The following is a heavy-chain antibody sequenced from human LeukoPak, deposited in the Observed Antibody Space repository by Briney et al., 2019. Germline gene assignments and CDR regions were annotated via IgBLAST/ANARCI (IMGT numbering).Heavy chain of an antibody. CDR1: GYSITSVY. CDR2: TYTSGDT. CDR3: ARTARVFDY. Sequence: SETLSLTCTVSGYSITSVYWSWIRQPPGKGLEVIGYTYTSGDTNYNPSLRSRVTMSLDASKNEVSLKMSSVTAADTAVYYCARTARVFDYWGQGILVAVSS. J-gene: IGHJ4*02. V-gene: IGHV4-4*09.